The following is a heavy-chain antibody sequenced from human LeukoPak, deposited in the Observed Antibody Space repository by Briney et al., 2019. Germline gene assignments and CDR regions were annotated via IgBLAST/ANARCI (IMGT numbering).Heavy chain of an antibody. V-gene: IGHV3-30*18. D-gene: IGHD3-22*01. CDR3: AKVPHYYDSSVHYYGMDV. Sequence: GGSLRLSCAASGFTFSSYGMHWVRQAPGKGLEWVAVISYDGSNKYYADSVKSRFTISRDNSKNTLYPQMNSLRAEDTAVYYCAKVPHYYDSSVHYYGMDVWGQGTTVTVSS. CDR2: ISYDGSNK. CDR1: GFTFSSYG. J-gene: IGHJ6*02.